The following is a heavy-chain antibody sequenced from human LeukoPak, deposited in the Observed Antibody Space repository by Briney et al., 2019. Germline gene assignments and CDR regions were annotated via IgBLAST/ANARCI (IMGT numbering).Heavy chain of an antibody. V-gene: IGHV3-74*01. J-gene: IGHJ4*02. Sequence: PGGSLRLSCAASGSSFSSYWMHWVRQAPGKGLVWVSRISGDGRSTSYGDSVKGRFTISRDNAKNTLYLQMNSLRDEDTAVYYCASNTRRNTYGYNDYWGPGTVVTVPS. D-gene: IGHD5-18*01. CDR2: ISGDGRST. CDR1: GSSFSSYW. CDR3: ASNTRRNTYGYNDY.